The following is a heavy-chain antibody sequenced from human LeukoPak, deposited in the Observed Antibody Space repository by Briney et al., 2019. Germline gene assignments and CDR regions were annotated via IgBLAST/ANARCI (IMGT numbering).Heavy chain of an antibody. CDR3: ARRLRYYGSGSYYNRPGFFDY. CDR1: GGSFSGYY. D-gene: IGHD3-10*01. V-gene: IGHV4-34*01. J-gene: IGHJ4*02. Sequence: SETLSLTCAVCGGSFSGYYWSWIRQPPGEGLEWIGEINHSGSTNYNPSLKSRVTISVDTSKNQFSLKLSSVTAADTAVYYCARRLRYYGSGSYYNRPGFFDYWGQGTLVTVSS. CDR2: INHSGST.